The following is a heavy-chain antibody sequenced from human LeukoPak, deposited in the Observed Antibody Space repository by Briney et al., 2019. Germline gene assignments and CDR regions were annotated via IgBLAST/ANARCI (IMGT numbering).Heavy chain of an antibody. CDR3: AREVVGVGDFDY. CDR2: IYSGGST. V-gene: IGHV3-66*01. Sequence: GGSLRLSWAVSGFTVSSNYMSWSRQAQGKGLDWVSVIYSGGSTYYADSVKGRFTISRDNSKNTLYLQMNSLRAEDTAVYYCAREVVGVGDFDYWGQGTLVTVSS. D-gene: IGHD2-15*01. CDR1: GFTVSSNY. J-gene: IGHJ4*02.